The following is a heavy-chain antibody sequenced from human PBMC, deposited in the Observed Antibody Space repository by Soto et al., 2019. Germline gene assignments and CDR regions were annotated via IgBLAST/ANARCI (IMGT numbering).Heavy chain of an antibody. J-gene: IGHJ6*02. V-gene: IGHV4-39*01. CDR1: GGSISSSSYY. D-gene: IGHD3-3*01. CDR2: IYYSGST. Sequence: SETLSLTCTVSGGSISSSSYYWGWIRQPPGKGLEWIGSIYYSGSTYYNPSLKSRVTISVDTSKNQFSLKLSSVTAADTAVYYCARHEYYDFWSGYYEYYYGMDVWGQGTTVTVSS. CDR3: ARHEYYDFWSGYYEYYYGMDV.